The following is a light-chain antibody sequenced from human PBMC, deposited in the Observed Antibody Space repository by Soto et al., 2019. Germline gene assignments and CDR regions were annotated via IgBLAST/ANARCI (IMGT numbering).Light chain of an antibody. CDR2: GAS. V-gene: IGKV3-20*01. CDR1: QSVSSNY. CDR3: RQYGRSLGFC. Sequence: EIVLTESPGTLSLSPGERATLSCRASQSVSSNYLAWYQEKPGQAPRLLIYGASSRATGIPERFSGSGSGTDFTLIISRLEPVDFAVYYCRQYGRSLGFCVGGGTKVEIK. J-gene: IGKJ4*01.